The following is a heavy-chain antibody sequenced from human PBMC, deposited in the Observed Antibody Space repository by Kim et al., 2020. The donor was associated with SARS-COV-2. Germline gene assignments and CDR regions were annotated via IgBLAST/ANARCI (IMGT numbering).Heavy chain of an antibody. D-gene: IGHD4-17*01. V-gene: IGHV3-48*04. J-gene: IGHJ3*02. Sequence: GGSLRLSCAASGITFSSYSMNWVRQAPGKGLEWVSYISSSSSTMYYTDSVKGRFTISRDNAKNSLYLQMNSLRVEDTAVYYCARERDGAYDYGDYDAFDIWGQGTMVTVSS. CDR2: ISSSSSTM. CDR3: ARERDGAYDYGDYDAFDI. CDR1: GITFSSYS.